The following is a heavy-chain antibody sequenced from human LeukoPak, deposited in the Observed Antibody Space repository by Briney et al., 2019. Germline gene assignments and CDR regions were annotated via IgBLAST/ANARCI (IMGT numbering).Heavy chain of an antibody. CDR2: ISGSGGST. D-gene: IGHD1-26*01. CDR3: AKEPYSGSQLLDY. CDR1: GFTLSSYA. J-gene: IGHJ4*02. Sequence: GGSLRLSCAASGFTLSSYAMSWVRQAPGKGLEWVSAISGSGGSTYYADSVKGRFTISRDNSKNTLYLRMNSLRAEDTAVYYCAKEPYSGSQLLDYWGQGTLVTVSS. V-gene: IGHV3-23*01.